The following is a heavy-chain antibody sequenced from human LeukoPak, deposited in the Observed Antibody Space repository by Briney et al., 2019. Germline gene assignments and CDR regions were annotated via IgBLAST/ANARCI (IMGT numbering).Heavy chain of an antibody. J-gene: IGHJ4*02. D-gene: IGHD1-26*01. CDR3: ARDGSYYEIDY. V-gene: IGHV3-66*01. CDR1: GFTVSSNF. Sequence: PGGSLRLSCAASGFTVSSNFMSWVRQAPGEGLEWISVVYSGGTTYYADSVKGRFTISRDNSKNTLYLQMNSLRAEDTAVYYCARDGSYYEIDYWGQGTLVTVSS. CDR2: VYSGGTT.